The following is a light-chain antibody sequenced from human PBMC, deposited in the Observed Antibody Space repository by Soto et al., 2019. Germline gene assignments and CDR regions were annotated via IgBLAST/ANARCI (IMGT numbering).Light chain of an antibody. CDR2: SAS. CDR3: KQSNTSPPP. V-gene: IGKV1D-12*01. J-gene: IGKJ4*01. Sequence: DIQMTQSPSSVSASVGDRVTITCRASQGIRSWLAWYQQKPGKAPKLLISSASTLQSGVPSRFRGSGSGTVSTPPTRALQPKDFPTYFCKQSNTSPPPFGGGTGVEIK. CDR1: QGIRSW.